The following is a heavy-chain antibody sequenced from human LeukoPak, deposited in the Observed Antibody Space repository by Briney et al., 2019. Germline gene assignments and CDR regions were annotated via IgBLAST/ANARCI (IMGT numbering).Heavy chain of an antibody. CDR3: ARDGGSATRYNYYYYYMDV. CDR1: GFTFNNYW. V-gene: IGHV3-7*03. CDR2: IKQDGSEK. Sequence: GGSLRLSCAASGFTFNNYWMSWVRQAPGKGLEWVANIKQDGSEKYYVDSVKGRFTISRDNAQNSLYLQMNSLRAEDTALYYCARDGGSATRYNYYYYYMDVWGKGTTVTVSS. J-gene: IGHJ6*03. D-gene: IGHD1-26*01.